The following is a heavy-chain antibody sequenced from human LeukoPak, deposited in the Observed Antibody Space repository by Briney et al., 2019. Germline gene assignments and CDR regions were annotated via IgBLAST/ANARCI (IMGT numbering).Heavy chain of an antibody. V-gene: IGHV3-66*01. CDR2: IYSGGST. D-gene: IGHD5-12*01. CDR3: AREGNSGYLIDY. Sequence: GGSLRLSCAASGFTVSSNYMSWVRQAPRKGLEWVSVIYSGGSTYYADSVKGRFTISRDNSKNTLYLQMNSLRAEDTAVYYCAREGNSGYLIDYWGQGTLVTVSS. J-gene: IGHJ4*02. CDR1: GFTVSSNY.